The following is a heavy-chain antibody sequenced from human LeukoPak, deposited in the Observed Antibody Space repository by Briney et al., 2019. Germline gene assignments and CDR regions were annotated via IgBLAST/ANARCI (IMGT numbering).Heavy chain of an antibody. Sequence: PGGSLSLSCAASGFTFSSYAMSWIRQPPGKGLEWVSAISGSGGSTYNADSVKGRFTISRGNSKNTLYLQMNSLRAEDTAVYYCAKDLGGIAVAGTFYWGQGTLVTVSS. V-gene: IGHV3-23*01. CDR1: GFTFSSYA. J-gene: IGHJ4*02. D-gene: IGHD6-19*01. CDR3: AKDLGGIAVAGTFY. CDR2: ISGSGGST.